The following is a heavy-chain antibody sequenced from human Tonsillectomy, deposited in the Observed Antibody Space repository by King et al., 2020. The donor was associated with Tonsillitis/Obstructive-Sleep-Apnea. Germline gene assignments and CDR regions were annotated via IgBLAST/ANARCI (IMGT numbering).Heavy chain of an antibody. CDR1: GYTFTSYY. CDR2: INPSGGST. V-gene: IGHV1-46*01. D-gene: IGHD2-15*01. Sequence: VQLVESGAEVKKPGASVKVSCKASGYTFTSYYMHWVRQAPGQGLEWMGIINPSGGSTSYAQKFQGRVTMTRDTSTSTVYMELSSLRSEDTAVYYCARDKGVYCSGGSCYGDYYYYMDVWGKGTTVTVSS. J-gene: IGHJ6*03. CDR3: ARDKGVYCSGGSCYGDYYYYMDV.